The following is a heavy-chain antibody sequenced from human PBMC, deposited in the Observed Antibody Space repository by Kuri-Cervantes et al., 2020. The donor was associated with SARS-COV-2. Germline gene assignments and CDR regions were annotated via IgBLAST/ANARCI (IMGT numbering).Heavy chain of an antibody. D-gene: IGHD2-15*01. CDR3: ARDPVVVAAAGWDGMDV. CDR2: IWYDGSNK. V-gene: IGHV3-33*08. CDR1: GFTFSSYG. J-gene: IGHJ6*02. Sequence: GESLKIPCAASGFTFSSYGMHWVRQAPGKGLEWVAVIWYDGSNKYYADSVKGRFTISRDNSKNTLYLQMNSLRAEDTAVYYCARDPVVVAAAGWDGMDVWGQGTTVTVSS.